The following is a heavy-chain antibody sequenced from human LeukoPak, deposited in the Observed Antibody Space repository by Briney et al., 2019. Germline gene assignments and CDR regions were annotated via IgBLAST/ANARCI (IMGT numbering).Heavy chain of an antibody. D-gene: IGHD6-13*01. CDR3: ARYSSTWPYWYFDL. Sequence: SETLSLTCAVYGGSFSGYYWSWIRQPPGKGLEWIGEINHSGSTNYNPSLKSRVTISVDRSKNQFSLELTSVTAADTAVYYCARYSSTWPYWYFDLWGRGTLVTVSS. CDR1: GGSFSGYY. J-gene: IGHJ2*01. V-gene: IGHV4-34*01. CDR2: INHSGST.